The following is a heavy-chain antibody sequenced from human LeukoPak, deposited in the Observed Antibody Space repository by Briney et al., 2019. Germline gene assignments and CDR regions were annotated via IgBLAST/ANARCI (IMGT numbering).Heavy chain of an antibody. V-gene: IGHV3-48*04. CDR2: ISSSSSTI. Sequence: PGGSERLSCAASGFTFSSYSMNWVRQAPGKGLEWVSYISSSSSTIYYADSVKGRFTISRDNAKNSLYLQMNSLRAEDTAVYYCARDDRIAAAGFPFDYWGQGTLVTVSS. D-gene: IGHD6-13*01. J-gene: IGHJ4*02. CDR3: ARDDRIAAAGFPFDY. CDR1: GFTFSSYS.